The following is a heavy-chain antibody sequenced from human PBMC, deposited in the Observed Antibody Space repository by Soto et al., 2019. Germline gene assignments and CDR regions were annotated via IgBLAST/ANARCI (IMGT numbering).Heavy chain of an antibody. D-gene: IGHD2-15*01. Sequence: EMQLLESGGDLVQPGGSLRLSCVASGFTFSNYAMTWVRQAPGKGLEFVSEISGGGITHYADSLKGRFIISRDNSKNTLYLQVDSLRVDDTAEYYCAKDRDDIGMVDAFEIWGQGTMVTVSS. CDR1: GFTFSNYA. V-gene: IGHV3-23*01. CDR2: ISGGGIT. CDR3: AKDRDDIGMVDAFEI. J-gene: IGHJ3*02.